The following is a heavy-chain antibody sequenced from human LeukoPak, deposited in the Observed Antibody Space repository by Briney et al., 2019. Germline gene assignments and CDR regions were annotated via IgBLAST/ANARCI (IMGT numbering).Heavy chain of an antibody. Sequence: ASVTVSCKASGYTFPSYDINGLRPATARGLEWMGWMNPNSGNTGYAQKCQGRVTMTRNTSISTAYMELSSLRSEDTAVYYCARVAAVSEYYYGSGTETDYWGQGTLVTVSS. J-gene: IGHJ4*02. V-gene: IGHV1-8*01. CDR1: GYTFPSYD. CDR3: ARVAAVSEYYYGSGTETDY. CDR2: MNPNSGNT. D-gene: IGHD3-10*01.